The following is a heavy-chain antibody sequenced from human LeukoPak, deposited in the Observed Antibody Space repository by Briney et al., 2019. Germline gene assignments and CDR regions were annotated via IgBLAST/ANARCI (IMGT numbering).Heavy chain of an antibody. CDR3: TRPLFSGYDMRAFDM. Sequence: GASVKVSCKASGYTFTDYYIHWVRQAPGQGLEWMGWINPNYGGTNYAQKFQGRVTMSRDTSISTAYMELSRLRSDDTTVYYCTRPLFSGYDMRAFDMWGQGTMVTVSS. J-gene: IGHJ3*02. CDR1: GYTFTDYY. CDR2: INPNYGGT. V-gene: IGHV1-2*02. D-gene: IGHD5-12*01.